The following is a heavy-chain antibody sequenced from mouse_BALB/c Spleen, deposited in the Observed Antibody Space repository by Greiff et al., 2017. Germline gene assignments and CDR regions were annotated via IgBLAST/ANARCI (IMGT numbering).Heavy chain of an antibody. CDR3: ARATVVADY. Sequence: EVNLVESGGGLVQPGGSLKLSCAASGFTFSSYGMSWVRQTPDKRLELVATINSNGGSTYYPDSVKGRFTISRDNAKNPLYLQMSRMKAEDTAMYCCARATVVADYWGQGTTLTVSS. CDR1: GFTFSSYG. V-gene: IGHV5-6-3*01. CDR2: INSNGGST. D-gene: IGHD1-1*01. J-gene: IGHJ2*01.